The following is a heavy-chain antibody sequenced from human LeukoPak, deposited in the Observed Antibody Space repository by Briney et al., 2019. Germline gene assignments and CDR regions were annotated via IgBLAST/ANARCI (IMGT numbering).Heavy chain of an antibody. Sequence: GGSLRLSCAASGFTFSSYSMNWVRQAPGKGLEWVPYINSSSSTIYYADSVKGRFTISRDNAKNSLYLQMNSLRAEDTAVYYCARPPIFGVVIDFYWYFDLWGRGTLVTVSS. CDR1: GFTFSSYS. D-gene: IGHD3-3*01. J-gene: IGHJ2*01. CDR3: ARPPIFGVVIDFYWYFDL. CDR2: INSSSSTI. V-gene: IGHV3-48*01.